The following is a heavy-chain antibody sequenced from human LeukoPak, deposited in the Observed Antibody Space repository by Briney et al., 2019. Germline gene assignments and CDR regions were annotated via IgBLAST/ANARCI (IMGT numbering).Heavy chain of an antibody. D-gene: IGHD6-13*01. CDR1: GGSISSSNW. CDR3: ARETAAAGSFDY. J-gene: IGHJ4*02. V-gene: IGHV4-4*02. Sequence: PSETLSLTCAVSGGSISSSNWWSWVRQPPGKGLEWIGEIYHSGSTNYNPSLKSRVTISVDKSKNQFSLKLSSVTAADAAVYYCARETAAAGSFDYWGQGTLVTVSS. CDR2: IYHSGST.